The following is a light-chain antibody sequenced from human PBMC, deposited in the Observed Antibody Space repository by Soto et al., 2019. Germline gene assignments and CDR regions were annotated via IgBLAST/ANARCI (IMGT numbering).Light chain of an antibody. CDR2: DAS. J-gene: IGKJ2*01. CDR1: QSVSSY. Sequence: EIVLTQSPATLSLSPGERATLSCRASQSVSSYLAWYKQKPGQAPRLLIYDASNRATGIPARFSGSGSGTDFTLTISSLEPEDVAVYYWQQRSNWPPYTFGQGTKLEIK. CDR3: QQRSNWPPYT. V-gene: IGKV3-11*01.